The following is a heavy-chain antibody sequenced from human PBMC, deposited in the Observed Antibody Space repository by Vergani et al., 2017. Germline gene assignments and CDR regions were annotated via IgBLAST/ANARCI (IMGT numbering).Heavy chain of an antibody. J-gene: IGHJ3*02. V-gene: IGHV4-59*12. D-gene: IGHD4-11*01. CDR2: IYYSGST. Sequence: QVQLQESGPGLVKPSETLSLTCTVSGGSISSYYWSWIRQPPGKGLEWIGYIYYSGSTNYNPSLKSRVTISVDTSKNQFSLKLSSVTAADTAVYYCARAMTTVTTSAFDIWGQGTMVTVSS. CDR3: ARAMTTVTTSAFDI. CDR1: GGSISSYY.